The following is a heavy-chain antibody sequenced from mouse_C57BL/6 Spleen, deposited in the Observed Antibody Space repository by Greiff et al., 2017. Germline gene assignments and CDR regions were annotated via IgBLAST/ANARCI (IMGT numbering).Heavy chain of an antibody. Sequence: QVTLKESGPGILQSSQTLSLTCSFSGFSLSTSGMGVSWIRQPSGKGLEWLAHIYWDDDKRYNPSLKRRLTISKYTSRNQVFLKITSVDTADTATYYWSRDYGGAWFAYWGQGTLVTVSA. CDR3: SRDYGGAWFAY. V-gene: IGHV8-12*01. D-gene: IGHD2-4*01. CDR1: GFSLSTSGMG. CDR2: IYWDDDK. J-gene: IGHJ3*01.